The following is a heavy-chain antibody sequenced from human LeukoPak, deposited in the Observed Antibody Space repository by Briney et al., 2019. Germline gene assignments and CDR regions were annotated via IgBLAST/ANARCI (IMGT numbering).Heavy chain of an antibody. D-gene: IGHD4-17*01. Sequence: PGGSLRLSCAASGFTFSSYAMHWVRQAPGKGLEWVAVISYDGSNKYYADSVKGRFTISRDNSKNTLYLQMNSLRAEDTAVYYCARGENYGDYFGGDAFDIWGQGTMVTVSS. CDR2: ISYDGSNK. CDR3: ARGENYGDYFGGDAFDI. J-gene: IGHJ3*02. CDR1: GFTFSSYA. V-gene: IGHV3-30-3*01.